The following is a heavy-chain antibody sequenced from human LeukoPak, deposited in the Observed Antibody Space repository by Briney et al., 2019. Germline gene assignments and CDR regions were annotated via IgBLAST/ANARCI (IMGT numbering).Heavy chain of an antibody. Sequence: GESLKISYKGSGYSFTSYWIGWVRQMPGKGLEWMGIIYPGDSDTRYSPSFQGQVTISADKSISTAYLQWSSLKASDTAMYYCARLVFAAATISPFDYWGQGTLVTVSS. J-gene: IGHJ4*02. CDR2: IYPGDSDT. CDR3: ARLVFAAATISPFDY. V-gene: IGHV5-51*01. CDR1: GYSFTSYW. D-gene: IGHD6-13*01.